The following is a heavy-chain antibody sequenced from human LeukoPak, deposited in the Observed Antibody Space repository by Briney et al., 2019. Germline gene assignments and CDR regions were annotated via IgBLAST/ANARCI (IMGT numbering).Heavy chain of an antibody. CDR2: MNPNSGNA. CDR1: GYTFTSYD. V-gene: IGHV1-8*01. CDR3: AGGVYDSSVSDAFDI. D-gene: IGHD3-22*01. J-gene: IGHJ3*02. Sequence: VASVKVSCKASGYTFTSYDINWVRQATGQGLEWMGWMNPNSGNAGYAQKFQGRVTMTRNTSISTAYMELSSLRSEDTAVYYCAGGVYDSSVSDAFDIWGQGTMVTVSS.